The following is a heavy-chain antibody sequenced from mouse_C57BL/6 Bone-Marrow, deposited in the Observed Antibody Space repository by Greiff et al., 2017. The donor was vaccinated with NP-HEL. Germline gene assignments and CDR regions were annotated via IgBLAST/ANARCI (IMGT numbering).Heavy chain of an antibody. Sequence: QVQLQQSGAELVMPGASVKLSCKASGYTFTSYWMHWVKQRPGQGLEWIGEIDPSDSYTNYNQKFKGKSPLTVDKSSSTAYMQLSSLTSEDSAVYYCTGAIDYWVQGTSVTVSS. J-gene: IGHJ4*01. CDR3: TGAIDY. V-gene: IGHV1-69*01. CDR1: GYTFTSYW. CDR2: IDPSDSYT.